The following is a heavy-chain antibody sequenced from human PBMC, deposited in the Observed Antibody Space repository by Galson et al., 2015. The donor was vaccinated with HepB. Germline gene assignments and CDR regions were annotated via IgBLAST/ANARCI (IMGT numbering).Heavy chain of an antibody. CDR1: GFSFTKYS. CDR3: AKVAFLGATPHYFDY. D-gene: IGHD3-16*01. J-gene: IGHJ4*02. V-gene: IGHV3-23*01. Sequence: SLRLSCATSGFSFTKYSMSWVRQAPGKGLQWVSAINGGGEGTYYADSVKGRFTTSRDSSSNTVFLLMTSLRVDDTAVYYCAKVAFLGATPHYFDYLGQGTLVTVSS. CDR2: INGGGEGT.